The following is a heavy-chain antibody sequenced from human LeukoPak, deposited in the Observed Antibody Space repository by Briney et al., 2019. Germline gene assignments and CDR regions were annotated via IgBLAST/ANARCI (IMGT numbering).Heavy chain of an antibody. D-gene: IGHD3-3*01. J-gene: IGHJ4*02. CDR1: SGSISSYY. CDR3: ARDKAVTI. CDR2: IYYSGST. V-gene: IGHV4-59*01. Sequence: SETLSLTCTVASGSISSYYWSWIRQPPGKGLEWIGYIYYSGSTNYNPSLKSRVTISVDTSKNQFSLKLSSVTAADTAVYYCARDKAVTIWGQGTLVTVSS.